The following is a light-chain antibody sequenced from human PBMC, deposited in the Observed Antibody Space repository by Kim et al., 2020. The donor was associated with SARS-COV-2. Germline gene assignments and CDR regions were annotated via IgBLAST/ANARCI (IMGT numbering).Light chain of an antibody. Sequence: SASVGDRVTITCRASQDISSWLAWYQQRAGKAPRVLIYEASNLQSGVPSRFSGSGSGTDFTLTINSLQPEDFATYYCQQTHSFPLTFGEGTKLEI. CDR2: EAS. CDR3: QQTHSFPLT. J-gene: IGKJ2*01. CDR1: QDISSW. V-gene: IGKV1D-12*01.